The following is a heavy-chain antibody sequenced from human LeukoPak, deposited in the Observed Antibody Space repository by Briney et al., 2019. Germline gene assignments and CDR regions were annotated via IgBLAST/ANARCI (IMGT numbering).Heavy chain of an antibody. CDR2: ISSSGSTI. V-gene: IGHV3-48*03. D-gene: IGHD3-10*02. CDR1: GFTFSSYE. J-gene: IGHJ6*04. Sequence: GGSLRLSCAASGFTFSSYEMNWVRQAPGKGREWVSYISSSGSTIYYADSVKGRFTISRDNAKNSLYLQMNSRRAEDTAVYYCAELGITMIGGVWGKGTTVTISS. CDR3: AELGITMIGGV.